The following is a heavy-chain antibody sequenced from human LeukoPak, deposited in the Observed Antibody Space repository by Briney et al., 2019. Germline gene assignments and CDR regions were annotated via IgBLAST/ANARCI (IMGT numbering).Heavy chain of an antibody. CDR1: GGSISSGSYY. Sequence: KTSETLSLTCTVSGGSISSGSYYWSWIRQPAGKGLEWIGRIYTSGGTNYNPSLKSRVTISVDTSKNQFSLKLSSVTAADTAVYYCARDSTVVTRSPFDYWGQGTLVTVSS. CDR2: IYTSGGT. CDR3: ARDSTVVTRSPFDY. J-gene: IGHJ4*02. D-gene: IGHD4-23*01. V-gene: IGHV4-61*02.